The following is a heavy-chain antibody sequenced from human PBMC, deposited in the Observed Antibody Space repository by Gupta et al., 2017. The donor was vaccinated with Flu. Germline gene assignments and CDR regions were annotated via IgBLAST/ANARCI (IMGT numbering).Heavy chain of an antibody. V-gene: IGHV3-11*05. J-gene: IGHJ6*02. CDR2: ISSSSSYT. D-gene: IGHD3-22*01. CDR3: AREHDYFDSRGYTLRYGMDV. Sequence: QVQLVESGGGLVKPGGSLRLSCAASGFTFSDYYMRWIRQAPGKGLEWISYISSSSSYTNYADSVKGRFTISRDNAKNSLYLQMNSLRAEDTAVYYCAREHDYFDSRGYTLRYGMDVWGLGTTVTVSS. CDR1: GFTFSDYY.